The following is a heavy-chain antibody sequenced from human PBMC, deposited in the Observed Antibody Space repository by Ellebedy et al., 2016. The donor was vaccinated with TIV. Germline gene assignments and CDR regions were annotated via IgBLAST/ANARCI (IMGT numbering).Heavy chain of an antibody. CDR1: GYTLTDLS. Sequence: ASVKVSCKVSGYTLTDLSMHWVRQAPGQGLEWMGWISPYTGKTHYAQILQDRVTMTTDTSTTTAYMELRSLRSDDTALYFCARDRFSSRGWYNPSDSWGQGTLVTVSS. CDR2: ISPYTGKT. V-gene: IGHV1-18*01. CDR3: ARDRFSSRGWYNPSDS. J-gene: IGHJ4*02. D-gene: IGHD6-19*01.